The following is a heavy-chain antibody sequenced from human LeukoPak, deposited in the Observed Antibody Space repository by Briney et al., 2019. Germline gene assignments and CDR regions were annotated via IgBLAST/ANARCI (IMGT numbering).Heavy chain of an antibody. Sequence: SETLSLTCTVSGGSITSYYWSRIRQPPGKGLEWIGYFYNSGSIYYNPSLKSRVTISVDTSKNQFSLKVSSVSAADTAVYYCARGSSAFDYWGQGTLVTVSS. V-gene: IGHV4-59*01. D-gene: IGHD6-19*01. J-gene: IGHJ4*02. CDR1: GGSITSYY. CDR2: FYNSGSI. CDR3: ARGSSAFDY.